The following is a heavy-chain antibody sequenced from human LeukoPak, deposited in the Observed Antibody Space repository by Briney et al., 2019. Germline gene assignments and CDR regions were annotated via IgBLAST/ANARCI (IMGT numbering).Heavy chain of an antibody. J-gene: IGHJ4*02. Sequence: PSETLSLTCTVSGGSISSSSYYWGWIRQPPGKGLEWIGSIYYSGSTYYNPSLKSRVTISVDTSKNQFSLKLSSVTAADTAVYYCARDSVPGGSYYNYWGQGTLVTVSS. CDR2: IYYSGST. CDR3: ARDSVPGGSYYNY. CDR1: GGSISSSSYY. V-gene: IGHV4-39*02. D-gene: IGHD1-26*01.